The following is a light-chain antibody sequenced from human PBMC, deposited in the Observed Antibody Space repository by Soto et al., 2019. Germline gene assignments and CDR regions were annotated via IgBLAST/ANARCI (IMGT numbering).Light chain of an antibody. CDR1: SSDVGGYNY. J-gene: IGLJ2*01. Sequence: QSVLTQPASVSGSPGQSITISCTGTSSDVGGYNYVSWYQQHPGKAPKLMIYDVSNRPSGVSDRFSVSKSGNTASLTISGLQAEDEAEYYCSSYTISSTHVVFGGGTELTVL. CDR2: DVS. V-gene: IGLV2-14*01. CDR3: SSYTISSTHVV.